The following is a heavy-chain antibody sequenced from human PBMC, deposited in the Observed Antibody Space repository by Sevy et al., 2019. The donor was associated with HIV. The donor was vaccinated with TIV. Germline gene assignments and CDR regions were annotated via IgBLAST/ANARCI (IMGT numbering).Heavy chain of an antibody. CDR2: IWYDGSYE. CDR3: AREGSSWPGAFDY. V-gene: IGHV3-33*01. CDR1: GFSFTDCG. D-gene: IGHD6-13*01. J-gene: IGHJ4*02. Sequence: GGSLRLSCAASGFSFTDCGLHWVRQAPGKGLEWVEVIWYDGSYEFYADSVKGRFTISRDNSKNTLYLQMNSLRGEDTAVYYCAREGSSWPGAFDYWGQGTLVTVSS.